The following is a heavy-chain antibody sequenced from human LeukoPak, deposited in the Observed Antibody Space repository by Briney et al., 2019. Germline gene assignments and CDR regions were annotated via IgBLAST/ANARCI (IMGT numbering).Heavy chain of an antibody. D-gene: IGHD3-10*01. V-gene: IGHV4-31*03. CDR3: ARVGERFRVFDY. J-gene: IGHJ4*02. CDR1: GGSILSGDYY. Sequence: SETLSLTCIVSGGSILSGDYYWSWIRQHPGKGLEWSGYIYYSGSTYYNPSLRSRITISLDTSKNQFSLKLSSVTAADTAVYYCARVGERFRVFDYWGQGTLVTVSS. CDR2: IYYSGST.